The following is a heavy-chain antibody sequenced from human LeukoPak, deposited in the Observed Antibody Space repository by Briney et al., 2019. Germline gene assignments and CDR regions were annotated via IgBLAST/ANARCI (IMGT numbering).Heavy chain of an antibody. CDR2: IYTSGST. CDR1: GGSISSYY. D-gene: IGHD6-19*01. Sequence: PSETLSLTCTVSGGSISSYYWSWIRQPAGKGLEWIGRIYTSGSTNYNPSLKSRVTMSVDASKNQFSLKLSSVTAADTAVYYCARDQPYEQWLVPDYWGQGTLVTVSS. J-gene: IGHJ4*02. V-gene: IGHV4-4*07. CDR3: ARDQPYEQWLVPDY.